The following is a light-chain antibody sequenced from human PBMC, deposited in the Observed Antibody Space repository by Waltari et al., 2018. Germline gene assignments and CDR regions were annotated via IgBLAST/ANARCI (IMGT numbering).Light chain of an antibody. CDR1: QSVSRT. Sequence: DIVLTQSPGTLSLSPGERSTISCRASQSVSRTLAWYQQKPGQAPKLLIYGASIRATGIPDRFTGSGSGTDFSLTISSLEPEDFAIYFCQHYVRLPATFGQGTKVEIK. V-gene: IGKV3-20*01. CDR3: QHYVRLPAT. CDR2: GAS. J-gene: IGKJ1*01.